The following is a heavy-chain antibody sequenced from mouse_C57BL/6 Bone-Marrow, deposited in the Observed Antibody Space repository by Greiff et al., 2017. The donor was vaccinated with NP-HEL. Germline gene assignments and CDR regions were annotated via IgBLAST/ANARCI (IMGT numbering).Heavy chain of an antibody. CDR3: ARRATVVVPFDY. CDR2: INPYNGGT. J-gene: IGHJ2*01. CDR1: GYTFTDYY. Sequence: EVQLQQSGPVLVKPGASVKMSCKASGYTFTDYYMNWVKQSHGKSLEWIGVINPYNGGTSYNQKFKGKATLTVDKSSSTAYMELNSLTSEDSAVYYCARRATVVVPFDYWGQGTTLTVSS. V-gene: IGHV1-19*01. D-gene: IGHD1-1*01.